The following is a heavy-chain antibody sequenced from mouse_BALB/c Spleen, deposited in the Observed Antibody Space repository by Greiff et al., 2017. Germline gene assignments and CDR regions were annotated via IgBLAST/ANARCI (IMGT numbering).Heavy chain of an antibody. D-gene: IGHD5-5*01. V-gene: IGHV4-1*02. CDR2: INPDSSTI. Sequence: EVQLQQSGGGLVQPGGSLKLSCAASGFDFSRYWMSWVRQAPGKGLEWIGEINPDSSTINYTPSLKDKFIISRDNAKNTLYLQMSKVRSEDTALYYCALPRDTTSMDYWGQGTSVTVSS. CDR3: ALPRDTTSMDY. CDR1: GFDFSRYW. J-gene: IGHJ4*01.